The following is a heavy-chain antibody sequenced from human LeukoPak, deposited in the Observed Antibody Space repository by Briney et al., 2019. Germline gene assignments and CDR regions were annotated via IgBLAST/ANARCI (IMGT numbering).Heavy chain of an antibody. CDR1: GGSISSSSYY. V-gene: IGHV4-39*01. CDR3: ARGYDYGFY. J-gene: IGHJ4*02. Sequence: SETLSVTCTVSGGSISSSSYYWGWIRQPPGKGLEWIGSIYYSGSTYYNPSLKSRVTISVDTSKNQFSLKLSSVTAADTAVYYCARGYDYGFYWGQGTLVTVSS. CDR2: IYYSGST. D-gene: IGHD4-17*01.